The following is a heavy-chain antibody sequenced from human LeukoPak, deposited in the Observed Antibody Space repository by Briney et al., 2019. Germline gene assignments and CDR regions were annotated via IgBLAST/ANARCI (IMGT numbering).Heavy chain of an antibody. CDR2: FDPEDGET. V-gene: IGHV1-24*01. J-gene: IGHJ6*04. CDR1: GYTLTELS. Sequence: ASVKVSCKVSGYTLTELSMHWVRQAPGKGLEWMGGFDPEDGETIYAQKFQGRVTMTEDTSTDTAYMELSSLRSEDTAVYYCATGPSITMVRGVINPYCYYGMDVWGKGTTVTVSS. D-gene: IGHD3-10*01. CDR3: ATGPSITMVRGVINPYCYYGMDV.